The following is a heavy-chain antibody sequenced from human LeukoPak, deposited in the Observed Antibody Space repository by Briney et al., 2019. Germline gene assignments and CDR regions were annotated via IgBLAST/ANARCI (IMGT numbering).Heavy chain of an antibody. CDR2: IYSSGDI. Sequence: PSETLSLTCTLSGASINSYYWSWIRQPPGKGLEWIAFIYSSGDINYNPSFRSRASISLDTSKNLCSLRLTSVTAADTAVYFCARHVIYSGGYSHWFDPWGLGILVTVSS. CDR1: GASINSYY. J-gene: IGHJ5*02. V-gene: IGHV4-59*08. CDR3: ARHVIYSGGYSHWFDP. D-gene: IGHD1-26*01.